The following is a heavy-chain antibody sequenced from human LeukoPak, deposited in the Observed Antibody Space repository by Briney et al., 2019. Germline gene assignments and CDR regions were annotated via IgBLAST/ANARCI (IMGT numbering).Heavy chain of an antibody. CDR2: IYYSGST. V-gene: IGHV4-61*01. J-gene: IGHJ6*02. CDR1: GGSVSSGSYY. Sequence: PSETLSLTCTVSGGSVSSGSYYWSWIRQPPGKGLEWIGYIYYSGSTNYNPSLKSRVTISVDTAKNQFSLKLSSVTAADTAIYYCARRRDYYYYYGMDVWGQGTTVTVSS. CDR3: ARRRDYYYYYGMDV.